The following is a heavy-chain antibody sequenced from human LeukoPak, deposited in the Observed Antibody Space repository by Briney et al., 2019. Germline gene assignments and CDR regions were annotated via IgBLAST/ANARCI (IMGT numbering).Heavy chain of an antibody. J-gene: IGHJ4*02. Sequence: PGGSLRLSCAASGFTFVTYAMSWVRQAPGKGLEWVATIGNSGSDTYYTDSVKGRFTISRDNSKNTLYLQMNSVKAEDTAVYYCAQRYYYLNYWGQGTLVTVSS. CDR1: GFTFVTYA. CDR2: IGNSGSDT. V-gene: IGHV3-23*05. CDR3: AQRYYYLNY. D-gene: IGHD2-15*01.